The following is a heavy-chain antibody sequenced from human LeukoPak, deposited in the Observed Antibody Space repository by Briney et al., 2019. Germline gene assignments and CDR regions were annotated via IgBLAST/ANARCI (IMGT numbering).Heavy chain of an antibody. CDR3: ARHFDLVPFYYYMDV. CDR2: ISGDGGST. CDR1: GFTFTTYA. Sequence: GGSLRLSCAASGFTFTTYAMSWVRQAPGKGLEWVSSISGDGGSTFYADSVKGRFTISRDNAKNSLYLQMNSLRAEDTAVYYCARHFDLVPFYYYMDVWGKGTTVTVSS. D-gene: IGHD3/OR15-3a*01. V-gene: IGHV3-23*01. J-gene: IGHJ6*03.